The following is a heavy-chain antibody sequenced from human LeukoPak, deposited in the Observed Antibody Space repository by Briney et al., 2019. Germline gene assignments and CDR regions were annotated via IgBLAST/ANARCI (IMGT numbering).Heavy chain of an antibody. CDR3: ARERDILVMIANYFDY. D-gene: IGHD2-8*01. CDR1: GGSFSGYY. J-gene: IGHJ4*02. CDR2: IHTSGSS. Sequence: SETLSLTCAVYGGSFSGYYWSWIRQPAGKGLEWIGRIHTSGSSNYNPSLKSRVTISVDTSKNQFSLKLNSVTAADTAVYYCARERDILVMIANYFDYWGQGTLVTVSS. V-gene: IGHV4-4*07.